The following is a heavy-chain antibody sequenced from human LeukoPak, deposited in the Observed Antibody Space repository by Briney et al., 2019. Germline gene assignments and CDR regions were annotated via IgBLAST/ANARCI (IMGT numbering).Heavy chain of an antibody. CDR2: IYYSGST. Sequence: SETLSLTCTVSGGSISSYYWSWIRQPPGKGLEWIGYIYYSGSTNYNPSLKSRVTISVDTSKNQFSLKLSSVTAADTTVYYCARVPRGGYDQGPLFDPWGQGTLVTVSS. CDR1: GGSISSYY. D-gene: IGHD5-12*01. CDR3: ARVPRGGYDQGPLFDP. V-gene: IGHV4-59*01. J-gene: IGHJ5*02.